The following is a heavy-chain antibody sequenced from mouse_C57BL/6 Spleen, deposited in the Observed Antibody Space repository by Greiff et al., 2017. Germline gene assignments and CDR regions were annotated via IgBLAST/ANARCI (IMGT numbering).Heavy chain of an antibody. CDR2: IHPNSGST. V-gene: IGHV1-64*01. D-gene: IGHD1-1*01. Sequence: QVQLQQPGAELVKPGASVKLSCKASGYTFTSYWMHWVKQRPGQGLEWIGMIHPNSGSTNYNEKFKSKATLTVDKSSSTDYMQLSSLTSEDSAVDYCALITTVVADWYFDVWGTGTTVTVAS. CDR3: ALITTVVADWYFDV. CDR1: GYTFTSYW. J-gene: IGHJ1*03.